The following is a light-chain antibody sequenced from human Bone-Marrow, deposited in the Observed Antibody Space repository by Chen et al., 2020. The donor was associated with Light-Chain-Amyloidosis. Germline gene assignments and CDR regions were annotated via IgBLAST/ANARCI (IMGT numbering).Light chain of an antibody. Sequence: SYELTQPPSVSVSPGQTARITCSGDDLPTKYAYWYQQKPGQAPVLVIHRDTERRSGISERFSGSSSGKTATLTISGVQAEDEADYHCQSADSSGTYEVIFGGGTKLTVL. CDR3: QSADSSGTYEVI. CDR1: DLPTKY. V-gene: IGLV3-25*03. CDR2: RDT. J-gene: IGLJ2*01.